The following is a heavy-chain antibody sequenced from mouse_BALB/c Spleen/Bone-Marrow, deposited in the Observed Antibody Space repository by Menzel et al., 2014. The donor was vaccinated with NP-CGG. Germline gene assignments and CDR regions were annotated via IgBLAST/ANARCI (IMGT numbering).Heavy chain of an antibody. Sequence: VQLQQPGAELVRPGTSVKVSCEASGYAFTNYLIEWVKQRPGQGLEWIGVINPGSGGTNYNEKFKGKATLTADKSSSTAYMQLSSLTSDDSAVYFCARWDYAMDYWGQGTSVTVSS. CDR3: ARWDYAMDY. V-gene: IGHV1-54*01. CDR1: GYAFTNYL. J-gene: IGHJ4*01. CDR2: INPGSGGT.